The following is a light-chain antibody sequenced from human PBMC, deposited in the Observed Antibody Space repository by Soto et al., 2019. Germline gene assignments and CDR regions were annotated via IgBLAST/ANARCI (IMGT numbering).Light chain of an antibody. CDR2: DAA. CDR3: LQRARWPWT. CDR1: QHVWSY. J-gene: IGKJ1*01. V-gene: IGKV3-11*01. Sequence: EIVLTQSPATLSLSPGEGATLSCRASQHVWSYVAWYQQKPGQAPRLLIYDAARRATGIPARFSGGGSGTDFSLSISSLEPEDFAVYFCLQRARWPWTFGQGTKVEIK.